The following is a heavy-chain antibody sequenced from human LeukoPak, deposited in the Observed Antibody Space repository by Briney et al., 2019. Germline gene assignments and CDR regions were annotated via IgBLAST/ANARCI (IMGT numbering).Heavy chain of an antibody. CDR2: IYYSGST. CDR3: ASTNCSSASCYGANWFDP. CDR1: GGSISSGDYY. V-gene: IGHV4-30-4*08. J-gene: IGHJ5*02. Sequence: SQTLSLTCTVSGGSISSGDYYWSWIRQPPGKGLGWIGYIYYSGSTFHYNPSLKSRVNISVDTSKNQFSLRLSSVTAVDTAVYYCASTNCSSASCYGANWFDPWGQGTLVTVSS. D-gene: IGHD2-2*01.